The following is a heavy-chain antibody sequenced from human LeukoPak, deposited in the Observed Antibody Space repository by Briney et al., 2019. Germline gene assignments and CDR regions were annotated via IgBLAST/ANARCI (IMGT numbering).Heavy chain of an antibody. CDR3: VRALGSPTADH. CDR2: IKSDGSEK. J-gene: IGHJ4*02. V-gene: IGHV3-7*01. D-gene: IGHD3-16*01. Sequence: GSLRLSCAASEFTFTNNWMSWVRQAPGKGLEWVANIKSDGSEKYYVDSVEGRFTISGDNAKNTVSLQMDSLRGEDTAVYYCVRALGSPTADHWGQGTLVTVSS. CDR1: EFTFTNNW.